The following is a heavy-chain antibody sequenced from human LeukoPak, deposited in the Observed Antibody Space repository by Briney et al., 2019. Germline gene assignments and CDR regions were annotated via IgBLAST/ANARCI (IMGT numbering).Heavy chain of an antibody. D-gene: IGHD3-22*01. CDR2: IYYSGST. CDR3: ARGSDHYDSSGYYSDY. CDR1: GGSISSSSYY. V-gene: IGHV4-39*01. J-gene: IGHJ4*02. Sequence: KPSETLSLTCTVSGGSISSSSYYWGWIRQPPGKGLEWIGSIYYSGSTYYNPSLKSRVTISVDTSKNQFSLKLSSVTAADTAVYYCARGSDHYDSSGYYSDYWGQGTLVTVSS.